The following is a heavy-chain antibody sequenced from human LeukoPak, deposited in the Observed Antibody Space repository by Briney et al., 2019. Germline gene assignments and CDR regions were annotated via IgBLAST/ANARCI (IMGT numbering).Heavy chain of an antibody. CDR2: ISSSSSTI. Sequence: GGSLRLSCAASGFTFSSYSMNWVRQAPGKGLEWVSYISSSSSTIYYADSVKGRFTISRDNAENSLYLQMNSLRAEDTAVYYCARFSRYGSGSYYRGSDAFDIWGQGTMVTVSS. J-gene: IGHJ3*02. CDR3: ARFSRYGSGSYYRGSDAFDI. V-gene: IGHV3-48*01. CDR1: GFTFSSYS. D-gene: IGHD3-10*01.